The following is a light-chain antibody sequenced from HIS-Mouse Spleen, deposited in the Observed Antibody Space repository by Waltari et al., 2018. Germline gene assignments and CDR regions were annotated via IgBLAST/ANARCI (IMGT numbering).Light chain of an antibody. CDR1: SLRSYY. V-gene: IGLV3-19*01. CDR2: GKN. Sequence: SSELTQDPAVSVALGQTVRITCQGDSLRSYYASWYQQKPGQAPVLVIYGKNNRPSGSPDRFSGSSSGNTASLTSTGAQAEDEADYYCNSRDSSGNHVVFGGGTKLTVL. J-gene: IGLJ2*01. CDR3: NSRDSSGNHVV.